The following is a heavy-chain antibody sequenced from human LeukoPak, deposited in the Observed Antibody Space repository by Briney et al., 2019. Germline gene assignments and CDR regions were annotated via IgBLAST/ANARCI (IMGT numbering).Heavy chain of an antibody. Sequence: GGSLRLSCAASGFTFSSYGMHWVRQAPGKGLEWVAVISYDGSNKYYADSVKGRFTISRDNSKNTLYLQMNSLRAEDTAVYYCAKDPGNWGYDYWGQGTLVTVSS. CDR3: AKDPGNWGYDY. CDR2: ISYDGSNK. D-gene: IGHD7-27*01. CDR1: GFTFSSYG. J-gene: IGHJ4*02. V-gene: IGHV3-30*18.